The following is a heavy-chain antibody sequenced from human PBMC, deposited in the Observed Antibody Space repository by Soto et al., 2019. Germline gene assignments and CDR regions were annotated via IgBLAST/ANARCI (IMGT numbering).Heavy chain of an antibody. D-gene: IGHD6-19*01. V-gene: IGHV4-31*11. CDR2: IYYSGST. J-gene: IGHJ3*02. Sequence: TLSLTCAVADGSSSNGCYYWLWIRQHPGKGLEWIGYIYYSGSTYYNPSLKSRVTISVDTSKNQFSLKLSSVTAADTAVYYCARALEQWLGNAFDIWGQGTMVTVSS. CDR3: ARALEQWLGNAFDI. CDR1: DGSSSNGCYY.